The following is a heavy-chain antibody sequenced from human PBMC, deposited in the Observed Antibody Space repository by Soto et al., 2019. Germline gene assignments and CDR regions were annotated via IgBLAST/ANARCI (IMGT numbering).Heavy chain of an antibody. J-gene: IGHJ5*02. CDR3: AREFNYDYWNGYSSPGSFDN. Sequence: PSETLSLTCTVSRGSVSGRAYYWSWIRQSPGKGLEWIGYIFHSGSTKYNPSLKSRATISVDTSTNQFSLKLTSVTAADTAVYYCAREFNYDYWNGYSSPGSFDNWCQATHLSGSS. CDR1: RGSVSGRAYY. V-gene: IGHV4-61*08. D-gene: IGHD3-3*01. CDR2: IFHSGST.